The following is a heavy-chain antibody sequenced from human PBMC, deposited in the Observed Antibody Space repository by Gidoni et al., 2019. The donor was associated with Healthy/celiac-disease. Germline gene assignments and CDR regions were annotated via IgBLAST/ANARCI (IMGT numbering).Heavy chain of an antibody. D-gene: IGHD3-22*01. CDR2: IIPIFGTA. CDR1: GGTFSSYA. Sequence: QVQLVQSGAEVKKPGSSVKVSCKASGGTFSSYAISWVRQAPGQGLEWMGGIIPIFGTANYAQKFQGRVTITADESTSTAYMELSSLRSEDTAVYYCAKLSSGYYYAGTTQYYFDYWGKGPLVTVSS. CDR3: AKLSSGYYYAGTTQYYFDY. J-gene: IGHJ4*02. V-gene: IGHV1-69*01.